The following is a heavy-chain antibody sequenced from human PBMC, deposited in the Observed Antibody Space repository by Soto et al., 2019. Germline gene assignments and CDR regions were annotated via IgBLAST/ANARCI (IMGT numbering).Heavy chain of an antibody. D-gene: IGHD3-9*01. V-gene: IGHV6-1*01. J-gene: IGHJ6*02. CDR2: TYYRSKWYN. Sequence: SQTLSLTCAIAGDSVSSNSAAWNWIRQSPSRGLEWLGRTYYRSKWYNDYAVSVKSRITINPDTSKNQFSLQLNSVTPEDTAVYYCARGASYYDILTAPPSYGMDVWRQGITVTVSS. CDR3: ARGASYYDILTAPPSYGMDV. CDR1: GDSVSSNSAA.